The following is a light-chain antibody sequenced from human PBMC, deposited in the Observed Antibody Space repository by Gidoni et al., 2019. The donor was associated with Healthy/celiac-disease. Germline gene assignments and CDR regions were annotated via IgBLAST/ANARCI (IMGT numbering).Light chain of an antibody. J-gene: IGLJ3*02. CDR1: SSNIGSNT. V-gene: IGLV1-44*01. Sequence: QSVLTQPPSASGTPGQRVTISCSGSSSNIGSNTVNWYKQLPGTAPNHLIYSNNQRPSGVPDRFSVSKSGTSASLAISGLQSEDEADYYCAAWDDSLNGFWVFGGGIKLTVL. CDR3: AAWDDSLNGFWV. CDR2: SNN.